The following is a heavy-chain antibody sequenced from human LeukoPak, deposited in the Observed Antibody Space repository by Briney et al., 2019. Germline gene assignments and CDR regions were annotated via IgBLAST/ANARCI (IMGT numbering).Heavy chain of an antibody. CDR3: ASHFASASSWFDP. CDR1: GGSFSSYY. CDR2: INHGGGT. J-gene: IGHJ5*02. Sequence: SETLSLTCTVYGGSFSSYYSSWIRQPPGRGLEWIGEINHGGGTKYNPSLKSRVTISVDPSKNQFSLRLSSVTAADTAVYYCASHFASASSWFDPWGQGTLVTVSS. V-gene: IGHV4-34*01. D-gene: IGHD3-10*01.